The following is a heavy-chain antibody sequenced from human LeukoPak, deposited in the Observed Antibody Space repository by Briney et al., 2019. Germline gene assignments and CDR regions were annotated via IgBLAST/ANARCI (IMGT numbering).Heavy chain of an antibody. CDR1: GYTFTGYY. CDR3: ARDSSYGSGFDP. CDR2: INPNSGGA. D-gene: IGHD3-10*01. J-gene: IGHJ5*02. Sequence: ASVKASCKASGYTFTGYYMHWVRQAPGQGLEWMGRINPNSGGANFAQKFQGRVTMTRDTSISTAYMELSSLRSDDTAVYYCARDSSYGSGFDPWGQGTLVTVSS. V-gene: IGHV1-2*06.